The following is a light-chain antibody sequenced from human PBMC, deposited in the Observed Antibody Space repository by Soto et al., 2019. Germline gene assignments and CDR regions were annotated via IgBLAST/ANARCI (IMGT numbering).Light chain of an antibody. CDR2: EGS. CDR3: CSYAGSTTYV. V-gene: IGLV2-23*01. CDR1: SSDVGSYNL. Sequence: QSVLTQPASVSGSPGQSITISCTGTSSDVGSYNLVSWYQQHPGKAPKLMIYEGSKRPSGVSHRFPGSKSGNTASLTISGLQAEDEADYYCCSYAGSTTYVFGTGTKVTVL. J-gene: IGLJ1*01.